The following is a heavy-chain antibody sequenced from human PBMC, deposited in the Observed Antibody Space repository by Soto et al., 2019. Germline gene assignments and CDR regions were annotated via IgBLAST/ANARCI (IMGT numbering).Heavy chain of an antibody. CDR1: GYTFILYG. V-gene: IGHV1-18*01. CDR2: ISTHNGNT. J-gene: IGHJ5*02. CDR3: VRDEISSAGLDP. Sequence: GASVKVSCKASGYTFILYGIIWVRQAPGQGLEWMGWISTHNGNTYYAQNFQGRVTMTSDTPTSTAYMELRSLRSDDTAFYYCVRDEISSAGLDPWGQGTLVTV.